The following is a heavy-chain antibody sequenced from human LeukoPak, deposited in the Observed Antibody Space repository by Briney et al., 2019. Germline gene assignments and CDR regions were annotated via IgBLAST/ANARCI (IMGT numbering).Heavy chain of an antibody. CDR1: GGTFSSYA. CDR3: ARDPGIGHYYDSSTFDY. V-gene: IGHV1-69*04. Sequence: ASVKVSCKASGGTFSSYAISWVRQAPGQGLEWMGRIIPILGIANYAQKFQGRVTITADKSTSTAYMELSSLRSEDTAVYYCARDPGIGHYYDSSTFDYWGQGTLVTVSS. J-gene: IGHJ4*02. D-gene: IGHD3-22*01. CDR2: IIPILGIA.